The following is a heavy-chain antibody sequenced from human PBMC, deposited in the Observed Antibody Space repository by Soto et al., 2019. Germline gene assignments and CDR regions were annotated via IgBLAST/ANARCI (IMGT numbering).Heavy chain of an antibody. CDR2: INPSGGST. J-gene: IGHJ4*02. V-gene: IGHV1-46*01. CDR1: GGTFSSYT. D-gene: IGHD3-22*01. CDR3: AREGYYYDSSGYAN. Sequence: ASVKVSCKASGGTFSSYTISWVRQAPGQGLEWMGRINPSGGSTSYAQKFQGRVTMTRDTSTSTVYMELSSLRSEDTAVYYCAREGYYYDSSGYANWGQGTLVTVSS.